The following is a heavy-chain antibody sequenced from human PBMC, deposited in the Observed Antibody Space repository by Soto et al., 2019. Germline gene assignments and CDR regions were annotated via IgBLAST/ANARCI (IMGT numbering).Heavy chain of an antibody. D-gene: IGHD6-19*01. J-gene: IGHJ4*02. CDR3: ARESLMAEYYFDY. V-gene: IGHV1-69*13. CDR2: IIPIFGTA. CDR1: GGTFSSYA. Sequence: GASVKVSCKASGGTFSSYAISWVRQAPGQGLEWMGGIIPIFGTANYARKFQGRVTITADESTSTAYMELSSLRSEDTAVYYCARESLMAEYYFDYWGQGTLVTVSS.